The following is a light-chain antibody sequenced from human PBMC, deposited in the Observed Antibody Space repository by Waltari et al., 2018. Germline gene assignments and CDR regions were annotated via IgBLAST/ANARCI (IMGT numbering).Light chain of an antibody. V-gene: IGKV3-11*01. CDR2: DAS. Sequence: EIVLTQSPAPLSLSLGERATLPCRASQSVSSYLAGYQQKPGQAPRLLIYDASNRATGIPARFSGSGSGTDFTLTISSLEPEDFAVYYCQQRSNWPPVITFGQGTRLEIK. CDR3: QQRSNWPPVIT. J-gene: IGKJ5*01. CDR1: QSVSSY.